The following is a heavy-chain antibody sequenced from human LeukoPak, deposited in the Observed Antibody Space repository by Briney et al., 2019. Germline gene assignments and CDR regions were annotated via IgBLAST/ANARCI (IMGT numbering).Heavy chain of an antibody. D-gene: IGHD3/OR15-3a*01. Sequence: GGSLRLSCAAYGFTFSSYAMHWVRQAPGKGLEWVAVISYDGSNKYYADSVKGRFTISRDNSKNTLYLQMNSLRAEDTAVYYCAREDYAFGIWGQGTMVTVSS. CDR3: AREDYAFGI. CDR2: ISYDGSNK. CDR1: GFTFSSYA. J-gene: IGHJ3*02. V-gene: IGHV3-30-3*01.